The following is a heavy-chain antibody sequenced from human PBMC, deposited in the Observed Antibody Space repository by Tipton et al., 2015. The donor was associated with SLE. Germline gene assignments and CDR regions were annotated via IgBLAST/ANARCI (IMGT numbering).Heavy chain of an antibody. CDR2: ISSSSSYI. V-gene: IGHV3-21*01. J-gene: IGHJ4*02. Sequence: SLRLSCAASGFTFSSYSMNWVRQAPGKGLEWVSSISSSSSYIYYADSVKGRFTISRDNAKNSLYLQMNSLRAEDPAVYYCARGSEVSSSWYGEDYWGQGTLVTVSS. CDR3: ARGSEVSSSWYGEDY. CDR1: GFTFSSYS. D-gene: IGHD6-13*01.